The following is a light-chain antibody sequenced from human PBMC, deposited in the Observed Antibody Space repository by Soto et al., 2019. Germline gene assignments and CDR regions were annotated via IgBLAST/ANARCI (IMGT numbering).Light chain of an antibody. V-gene: IGKV1-5*01. CDR1: QSLNNW. CDR3: QQYHRASIT. CDR2: DAS. J-gene: IGKJ5*01. Sequence: IQMTQSPSTLPASVGDRVTITCRASQSLNNWLAWYQQRPGKAPKLLIYDASTLERGVPSRFSGTGSGTEFTLTISSLKTDDFATYDCQQYHRASITFSQGTRLEIK.